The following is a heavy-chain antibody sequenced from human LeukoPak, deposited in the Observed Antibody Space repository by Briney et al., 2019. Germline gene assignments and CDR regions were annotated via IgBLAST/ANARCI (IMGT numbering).Heavy chain of an antibody. Sequence: SETLSLTCAVYGGSFSGYYWSWIRQSPGKGLEWIGEINSSGSTNYNPSLQSRVFISVDTSKNQFSLKLSSLTAADTAVYYCARRDYQLVSLYYYYYMDVWGKGTPVTVSS. CDR1: GGSFSGYY. V-gene: IGHV4-34*01. D-gene: IGHD2-2*01. J-gene: IGHJ6*03. CDR2: INSSGST. CDR3: ARRDYQLVSLYYYYYMDV.